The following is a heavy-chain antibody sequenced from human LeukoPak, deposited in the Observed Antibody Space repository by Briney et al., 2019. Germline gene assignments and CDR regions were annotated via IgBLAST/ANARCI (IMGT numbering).Heavy chain of an antibody. Sequence: PSETLSLTCTVSGGSISSYYWSWIRQPPGKGLEWIGSIYYSGSTYYNPSLKSRVTISVDTSKNQFSLKLSSVTAADTAVYYCARALDDFWSGYPTYFDYWGQGTLVTVSS. V-gene: IGHV4-59*05. CDR2: IYYSGST. D-gene: IGHD3-3*01. J-gene: IGHJ4*02. CDR3: ARALDDFWSGYPTYFDY. CDR1: GGSISSYY.